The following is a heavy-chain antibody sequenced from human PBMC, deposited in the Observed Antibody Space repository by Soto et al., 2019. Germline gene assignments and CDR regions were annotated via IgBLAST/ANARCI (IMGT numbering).Heavy chain of an antibody. Sequence: HPGGSLRLSCAASGFTFSSYAVSWVRQAPGKGLEWVSAISGSGGSTYYADSVKGRFTISRDNSKNTLYLQMNSLRAEDTAVYYCAKFVEWLRALDAFDIWGQGTMVTVSS. J-gene: IGHJ3*02. V-gene: IGHV3-23*01. D-gene: IGHD3-3*01. CDR1: GFTFSSYA. CDR2: ISGSGGST. CDR3: AKFVEWLRALDAFDI.